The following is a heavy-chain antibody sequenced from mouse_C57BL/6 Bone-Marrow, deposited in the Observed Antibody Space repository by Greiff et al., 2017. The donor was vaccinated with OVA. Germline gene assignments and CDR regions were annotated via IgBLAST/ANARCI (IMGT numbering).Heavy chain of an antibody. CDR2: FYPGRGSI. V-gene: IGHV1-62-2*01. D-gene: IGHD1-1*01. CDR3: ARHERGVYYGSSSFAY. CDR1: GYTFTEYT. Sequence: QVQLQQSGAELVKPGASVKLSCKASGYTFTEYTIHWVKQRSGQGLEWIGWFYPGRGSIKYNEKFKDKATLTADTSSSTVYMELSRLTSEDSAVYFCARHERGVYYGSSSFAYWGQGTLVTVSA. J-gene: IGHJ3*01.